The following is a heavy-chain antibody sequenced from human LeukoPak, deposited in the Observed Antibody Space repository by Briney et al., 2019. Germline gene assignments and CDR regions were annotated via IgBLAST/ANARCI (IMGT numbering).Heavy chain of an antibody. D-gene: IGHD3/OR15-3a*01. J-gene: IGHJ3*02. V-gene: IGHV6-1*01. CDR1: GDSVSSNSAA. Sequence: SQTLSLTCAISGDSVSSNSAAWNWIRQSPSRGLEWLGRTFYRSKWYNDYAVSVKSRININPDTSKNQFSLQLNSVTPDHTAVYYCARVLDSKPFAFEIWGQGTMVTVSS. CDR2: TFYRSKWYN. CDR3: ARVLDSKPFAFEI.